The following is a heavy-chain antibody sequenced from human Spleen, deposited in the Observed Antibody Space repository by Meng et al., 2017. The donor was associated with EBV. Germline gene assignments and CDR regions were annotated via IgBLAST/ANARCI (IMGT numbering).Heavy chain of an antibody. Sequence: SCAASGFTFSSYDIHWVRLAPGKGLEWMGIMYLGDSDIRYSPSFQGQVTISADKSISTAFLQWSSLKASDTATYYCAVGVVTGIVDHWGQGTLVTVSS. CDR3: AVGVVTGIVDH. V-gene: IGHV5-51*01. D-gene: IGHD2-21*02. CDR2: MYLGDSDI. J-gene: IGHJ4*02. CDR1: GFTFSSYD.